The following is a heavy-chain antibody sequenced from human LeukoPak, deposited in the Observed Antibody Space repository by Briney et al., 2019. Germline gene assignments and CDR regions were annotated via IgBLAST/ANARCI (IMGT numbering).Heavy chain of an antibody. CDR2: ISCSSDFI. D-gene: IGHD6-13*01. Sequence: GGSLRLSCAASGFTFFNYSMNWVRQAPGKGLEWVSSISCSSDFIYYADSLKGRFTISRDNAKNSLYLQMNSLRAEDTAVYYCARDLGGGSSSLFDHWGQGTLVTVSS. J-gene: IGHJ4*02. CDR3: ARDLGGGSSSLFDH. V-gene: IGHV3-21*01. CDR1: GFTFFNYS.